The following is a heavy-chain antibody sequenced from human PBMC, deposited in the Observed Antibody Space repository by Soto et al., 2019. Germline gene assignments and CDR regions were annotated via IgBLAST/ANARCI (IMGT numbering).Heavy chain of an antibody. D-gene: IGHD3-16*01. CDR1: GVSISSGGYY. J-gene: IGHJ4*02. Sequence: PSETLSLTCPVSGVSISSGGYYWSWIRQHPGKGLEWIGYIYYSGSTYYNPSLKSRVTISVDTSKNQFSLKLSSVTAADTAVYYCARGRDYQFDYWGQGTLVTVSS. CDR2: IYYSGST. V-gene: IGHV4-31*03. CDR3: ARGRDYQFDY.